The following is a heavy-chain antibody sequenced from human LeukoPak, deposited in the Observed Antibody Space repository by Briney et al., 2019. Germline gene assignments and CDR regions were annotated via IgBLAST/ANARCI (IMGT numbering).Heavy chain of an antibody. CDR1: GVSISSSNSY. Sequence: PSETLSLTCTVSGVSISSSNSYWGWIRQPPGKGLEWIGSIYYSGSTYYNPSLKSRVTMSVDTSKNQFSLKLSSVTAADTAVYYCARTILGDYYMDVWGKGTTVTISS. J-gene: IGHJ6*03. CDR2: IYYSGST. CDR3: ARTILGDYYMDV. D-gene: IGHD3-9*01. V-gene: IGHV4-39*07.